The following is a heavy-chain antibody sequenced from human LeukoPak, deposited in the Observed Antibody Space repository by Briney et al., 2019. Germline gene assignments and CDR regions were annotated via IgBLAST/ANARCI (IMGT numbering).Heavy chain of an antibody. CDR3: ARDVTMVRGVSL. Sequence: GGSLRLSCAASGFTFSSYSVNWVRQAPGKGLEWVSSISSSSSYIYYVDSVKGRFTISRDNAKNSLYLQMNSLRAEDTAVYYCARDVTMVRGVSLWGQGTLVTVSS. CDR1: GFTFSSYS. CDR2: ISSSSSYI. J-gene: IGHJ4*02. D-gene: IGHD3-10*01. V-gene: IGHV3-21*01.